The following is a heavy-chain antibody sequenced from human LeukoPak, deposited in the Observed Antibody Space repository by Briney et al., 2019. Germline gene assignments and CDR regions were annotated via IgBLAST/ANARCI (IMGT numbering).Heavy chain of an antibody. Sequence: PGGSLRLSCAASGFTFSSYSMNWVRQAPGKGLEWVSSISSSSSYIYYADSVKGRFTISRDNAKNSLYLQMNSLRAEDTAVYYCATARRWLQLNYYYYGMDVWGQGTTVTVSS. CDR1: GFTFSSYS. J-gene: IGHJ6*02. V-gene: IGHV3-21*01. D-gene: IGHD1-1*01. CDR2: ISSSSSYI. CDR3: ATARRWLQLNYYYYGMDV.